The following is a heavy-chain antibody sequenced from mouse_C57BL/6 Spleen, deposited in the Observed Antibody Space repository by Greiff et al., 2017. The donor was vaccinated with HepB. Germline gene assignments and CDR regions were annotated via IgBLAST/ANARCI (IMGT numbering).Heavy chain of an antibody. CDR2: IDPEDGDP. CDR3: TTLYYYGSSYWFAY. D-gene: IGHD1-1*01. CDR1: GFNIKDYY. V-gene: IGHV14-1*01. J-gene: IGHJ3*01. Sequence: DVQLQESGAELVRPGASVKLSCTASGFNIKDYYMHWVKQRPEQGLEWIGRIDPEDGDPEYAPKFQGKATMTADTSSNTAYLQLSSLTSEDTAVYYCTTLYYYGSSYWFAYWGQGTLVTVSA.